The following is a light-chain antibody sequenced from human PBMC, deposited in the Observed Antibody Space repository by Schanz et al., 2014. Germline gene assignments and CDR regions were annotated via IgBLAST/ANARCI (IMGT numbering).Light chain of an antibody. Sequence: QSVLTQPPSASGTPGQRVTISCSGSSSNIGRNTVNWYQHLPGTAPKLLIYSNTLRPSGVPDRFFNSKSGTSASLAISGLQSEDEADYYCAAWDDSLDAYVFGSGTKLTVL. J-gene: IGLJ1*01. CDR3: AAWDDSLDAYV. CDR2: SNT. V-gene: IGLV1-44*01. CDR1: SSNIGRNT.